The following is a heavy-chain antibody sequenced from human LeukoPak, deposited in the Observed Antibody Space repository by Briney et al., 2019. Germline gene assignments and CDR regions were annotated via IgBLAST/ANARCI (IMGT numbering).Heavy chain of an antibody. Sequence: GASVEVSCKASGYTFTSHGISWVRQAPGQGLEWMGWISAYNGNTNYAQKLQGRVTMTTDTSTSTAYMELRSLRSDDTAVYYCARVVAYYYDSSGPRFDYWGQGTLVTVSS. CDR1: GYTFTSHG. J-gene: IGHJ4*02. CDR3: ARVVAYYYDSSGPRFDY. V-gene: IGHV1-18*01. CDR2: ISAYNGNT. D-gene: IGHD3-22*01.